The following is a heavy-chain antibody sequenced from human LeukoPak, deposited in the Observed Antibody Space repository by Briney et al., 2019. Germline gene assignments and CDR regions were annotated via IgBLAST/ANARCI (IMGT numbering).Heavy chain of an antibody. J-gene: IGHJ2*01. Sequence: GGSLRLSCAASGFTFSIYSMNWVRQAPANGLEWVSSISTGSRNVYYADSVKGRFTISRDNAKNSLYLQMNSLRVEDTAVFYCARDSRTVTTHWSFDLWGRGTLVTVSS. V-gene: IGHV3-21*01. CDR3: ARDSRTVTTHWSFDL. D-gene: IGHD4-17*01. CDR2: ISTGSRNV. CDR1: GFTFSIYS.